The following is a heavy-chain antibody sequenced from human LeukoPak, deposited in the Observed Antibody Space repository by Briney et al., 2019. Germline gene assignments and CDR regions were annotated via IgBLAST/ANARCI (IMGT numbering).Heavy chain of an antibody. J-gene: IGHJ4*02. D-gene: IGHD5-24*01. CDR3: ARGDGYNVDY. Sequence: PGGSLRLSCAASGFTFSTYAMTWVRQAPGKGLEWVSLISGTGGSTYYADSVKGRFTISRDNSKNTLYLQMNSLRAEDTAVYYCARGDGYNVDYWGQGTLVTVSS. V-gene: IGHV3-23*01. CDR2: ISGTGGST. CDR1: GFTFSTYA.